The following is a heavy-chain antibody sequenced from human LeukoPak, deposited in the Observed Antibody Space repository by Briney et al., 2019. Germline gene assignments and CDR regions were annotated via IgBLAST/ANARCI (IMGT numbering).Heavy chain of an antibody. D-gene: IGHD6-19*01. CDR2: ISWNSGNI. V-gene: IGHV3-9*03. CDR3: AKDRYSSGWSPHMDV. CDR1: GFTFDDYA. Sequence: PGRSLRLSCAASGFTFDDYAMHWVRQAPGKGLEWVSGISWNSGNIGYADSVKGRFTISRDNAKNSLYLQMNSLRTEDMALYHCAKDRYSSGWSPHMDVWGKGTTVTVSS. J-gene: IGHJ6*03.